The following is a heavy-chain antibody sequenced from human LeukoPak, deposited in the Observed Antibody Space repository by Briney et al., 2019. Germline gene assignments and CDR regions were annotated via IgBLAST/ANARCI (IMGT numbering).Heavy chain of an antibody. D-gene: IGHD3-9*01. CDR3: ARGLNILTGYYGLDY. V-gene: IGHV4-61*02. J-gene: IGHJ4*02. Sequence: SETPSLTCTVSGGSISSASYYWSWVRQPAGKGLEWIGRIPITGSTNYNPSLKSRVTISVDTSNNQFSLNLNSVTAADTAVYYCARGLNILTGYYGLDYWGQGTLVTVSS. CDR1: GGSISSASYY. CDR2: IPITGST.